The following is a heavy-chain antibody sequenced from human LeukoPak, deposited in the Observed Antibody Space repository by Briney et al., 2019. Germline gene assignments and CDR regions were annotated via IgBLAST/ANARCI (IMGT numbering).Heavy chain of an antibody. V-gene: IGHV4-59*01. D-gene: IGHD5-18*01. J-gene: IGHJ4*02. Sequence: SETLSLTCTGSGGSINNYYWSWIRQPPGKGLEWIGYIYYSGSTNYHPSLKSRVSISVDTSKNQFSLKLSSVTAADTAVYFCARIVPYSYDYVDYWGQGTLVTVSS. CDR2: IYYSGST. CDR1: GGSINNYY. CDR3: ARIVPYSYDYVDY.